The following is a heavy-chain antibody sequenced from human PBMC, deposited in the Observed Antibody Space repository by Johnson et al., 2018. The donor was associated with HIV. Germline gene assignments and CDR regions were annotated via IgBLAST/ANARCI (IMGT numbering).Heavy chain of an antibody. CDR2: INWNGGST. D-gene: IGHD2-21*01. J-gene: IGHJ3*02. CDR3: AKSVVVVIAGDNEDAFDI. V-gene: IGHV3-20*04. Sequence: VQLVESGGGVVQPGRSLRLSCAASGFTFSSYWMNWVRQAPGKGLEWVSGINWNGGSTGYADSVKGRFTISRDNAKNSLYLQMNSLRAEDTAVYYCAKSVVVVIAGDNEDAFDIWGQGTMVTVSS. CDR1: GFTFSSYW.